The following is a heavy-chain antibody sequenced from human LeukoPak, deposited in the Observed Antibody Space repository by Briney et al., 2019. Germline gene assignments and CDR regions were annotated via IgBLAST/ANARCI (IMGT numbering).Heavy chain of an antibody. CDR1: GGYISSGDYY. V-gene: IGHV4-61*02. Sequence: SETLSLTCSVSGGYISSGDYYWTWVRQPAGKGLEWIGRINPYGTTNYNPSVRSRLTISVDTSRNQFSLKLSSVTAADTAVYYCARSHPLPSGYHDYWGQGSLVTVSS. CDR3: ARSHPLPSGYHDY. D-gene: IGHD3-22*01. J-gene: IGHJ4*02. CDR2: INPYGTT.